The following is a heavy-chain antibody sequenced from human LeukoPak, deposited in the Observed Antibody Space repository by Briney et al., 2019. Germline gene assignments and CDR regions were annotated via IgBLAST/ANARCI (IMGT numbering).Heavy chain of an antibody. J-gene: IGHJ4*02. CDR3: ARISYCGGDCYSYYFDY. V-gene: IGHV4-59*01. Sequence: PSETLSCTCTVSGGTISSYSWSWIRQPPGKGLEWIGYIYYSGSTNYNPSLKSRVTISVDTSKKQFSLKLSSVIAADTAVYYCARISYCGGDCYSYYFDYWGQGTLVTVSS. D-gene: IGHD2-21*02. CDR1: GGTISSYS. CDR2: IYYSGST.